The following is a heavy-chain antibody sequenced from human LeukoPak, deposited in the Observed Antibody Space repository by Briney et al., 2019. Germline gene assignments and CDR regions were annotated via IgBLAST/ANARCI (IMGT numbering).Heavy chain of an antibody. V-gene: IGHV4-39*07. J-gene: IGHJ5*02. CDR2: VYYSGST. CDR1: GRSISSSSYF. Sequence: PSETLSLTCTVSGRSISSSSYFWAWIRQPPGKGLEWIASVYYSGSTFYSPPLKSRVTMSTDSSKDQFSLKLSSVTAADTAVYYCARDAPYSSSWGWFDPWGQGTLVTVSS. D-gene: IGHD6-13*01. CDR3: ARDAPYSSSWGWFDP.